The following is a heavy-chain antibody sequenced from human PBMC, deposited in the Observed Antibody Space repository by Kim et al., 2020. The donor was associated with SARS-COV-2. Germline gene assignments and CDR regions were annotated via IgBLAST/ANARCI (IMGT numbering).Heavy chain of an antibody. J-gene: IGHJ6*02. CDR2: ISHSGTT. V-gene: IGHV4-34*01. CDR3: ARIRPLNFRNQDV. CDR1: GGSLSGFY. Sequence: SETLSLTCAVYGGSLSGFYWTWIRQPPGKGLEWIGEISHSGTTNYSPSLESRVTMSIDTSTNQISLKLGSVTTADTALYYCARIRPLNFRNQDVWGQGTMVTVSS.